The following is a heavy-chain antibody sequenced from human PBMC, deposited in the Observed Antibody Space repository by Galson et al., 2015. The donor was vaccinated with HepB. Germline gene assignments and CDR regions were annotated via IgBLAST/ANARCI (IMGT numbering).Heavy chain of an antibody. V-gene: IGHV1-18*01. CDR1: GYTFTSYG. Sequence: QSGAEVKKPGASVKVSCKASGYTFTSYGISWVRQAPGQGLEWMGWISAYNGNTNYAQKLQGRVTMTTDTSTSTAYMELRSLRSDDTAVYYCARDLNIQLWLFGDDAFDIWGQGTMVTVSS. CDR3: ARDLNIQLWLFGDDAFDI. CDR2: ISAYNGNT. J-gene: IGHJ3*02. D-gene: IGHD5-18*01.